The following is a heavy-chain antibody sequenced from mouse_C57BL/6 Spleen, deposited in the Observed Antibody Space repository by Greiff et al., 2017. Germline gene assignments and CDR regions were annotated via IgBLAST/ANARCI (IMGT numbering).Heavy chain of an antibody. D-gene: IGHD2-4*01. CDR1: GYSFTGYY. CDR2: INPSTGGT. Sequence: EVQLQESGPELVKPGASVKISCKASGYSFTGYYMNWVKLSPEKSLEWIGEINPSTGGTTYNQKFKAKATLTVDKSSSTAYMQLKSLTSEDSAVYYCARSGDYDGWYFDVWGTGTTVTVSS. CDR3: ARSGDYDGWYFDV. J-gene: IGHJ1*03. V-gene: IGHV1-42*01.